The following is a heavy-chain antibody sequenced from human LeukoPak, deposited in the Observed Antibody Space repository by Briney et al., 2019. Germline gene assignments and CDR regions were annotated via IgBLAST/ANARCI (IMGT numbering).Heavy chain of an antibody. CDR1: GFTFSSYA. Sequence: SGGSLRLSCAASGFTFSSYAMSWVRQAPGKGLEWVSSISSSSSYIYYADSVKGRFTISRDNAKNSLYLQMNSLRAEDTAVYYCARAKVTTVFLDYWGQGTLVTVSS. CDR2: ISSSSSYI. D-gene: IGHD4-17*01. J-gene: IGHJ4*02. V-gene: IGHV3-21*01. CDR3: ARAKVTTVFLDY.